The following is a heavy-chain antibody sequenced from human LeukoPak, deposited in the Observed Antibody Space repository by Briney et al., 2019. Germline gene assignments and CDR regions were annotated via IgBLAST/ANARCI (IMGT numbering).Heavy chain of an antibody. CDR1: CSTLSNHW. CDR3: ARSRAPITFGRVIVIGPDY. Sequence: PACSETVPRLPSCSTLSNHWMRRLRQAPGKGPEWLATIKPDGSETYYVHSVKGRFTISRDNAKHSLYLQMNSLRAEHTPVYYSARSRAPITFGRVIVIGPDYWGQRTLATVSS. J-gene: IGHJ4*02. CDR2: IKPDGSET. V-gene: IGHV3-7*01. D-gene: IGHD3-16*02.